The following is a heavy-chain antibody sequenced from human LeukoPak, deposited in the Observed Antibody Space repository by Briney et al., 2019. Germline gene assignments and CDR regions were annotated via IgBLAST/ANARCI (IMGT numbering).Heavy chain of an antibody. CDR3: AARRITMVRGVIGPDWFDP. V-gene: IGHV3-11*06. D-gene: IGHD3-10*01. J-gene: IGHJ5*02. Sequence: GGSLRLSCAASGFTFSDYYMSWIRQTPGKGLEWVSYISSSSSYTNYADSVKGRFTISRDNAKNSLYLQMNSLRAEDTAVYYCAARRITMVRGVIGPDWFDPWGQGTLVTVSS. CDR2: ISSSSSYT. CDR1: GFTFSDYY.